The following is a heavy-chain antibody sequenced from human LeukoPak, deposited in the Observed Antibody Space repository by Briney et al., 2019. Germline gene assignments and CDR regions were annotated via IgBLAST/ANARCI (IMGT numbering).Heavy chain of an antibody. D-gene: IGHD6-13*01. CDR3: ARDSSDHSIAAALDY. CDR2: ISYDGSNK. CDR1: GFTFSSYA. Sequence: GGSLRLSCAASGFTFSSYAMHWVRQAPGKGLGWVAVISYDGSNKYYADSVKGRFTISRDNSKNTLYLQMNSLRAEDTAVYYCARDSSDHSIAAALDYWGQGTLVTVSS. J-gene: IGHJ4*02. V-gene: IGHV3-30*04.